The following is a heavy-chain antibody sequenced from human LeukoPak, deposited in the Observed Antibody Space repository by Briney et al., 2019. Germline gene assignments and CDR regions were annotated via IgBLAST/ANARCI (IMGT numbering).Heavy chain of an antibody. Sequence: SVKVSCKASGGTFSSYAISWVRQAPGQGLEWMGGIIPIFGTANYAQKFQGRVTTTADESTSTAYMELSSLRSEDTAVYYCAMSPGDYYDSSGYYGPYYYYYGMDVWGQGTTVTVSS. CDR1: GGTFSSYA. V-gene: IGHV1-69*13. CDR3: AMSPGDYYDSSGYYGPYYYYYGMDV. CDR2: IIPIFGTA. J-gene: IGHJ6*02. D-gene: IGHD3-22*01.